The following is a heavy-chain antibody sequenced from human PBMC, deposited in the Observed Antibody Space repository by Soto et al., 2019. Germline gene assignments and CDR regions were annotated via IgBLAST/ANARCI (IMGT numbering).Heavy chain of an antibody. CDR1: GFTFTRYS. V-gene: IGHV3-21*06. CDR2: ISSTTNYI. CDR3: ARESEDLTSNFDY. Sequence: EVQLVDSGGGLVKPVGSLRLSCAASGFTFTRYSMNWVHQAPGKGLEWVSSISSTTNYIYYGDSMKGRFTISRDNAKNSLYLEMNSLRAEDTAVYYCARESEDLTSNFDYWGQGTLVTVSS. J-gene: IGHJ4*02.